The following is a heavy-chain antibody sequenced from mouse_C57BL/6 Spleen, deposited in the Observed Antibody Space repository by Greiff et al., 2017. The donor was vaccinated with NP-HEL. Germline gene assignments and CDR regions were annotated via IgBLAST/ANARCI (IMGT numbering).Heavy chain of an antibody. J-gene: IGHJ4*01. CDR2: LSYSGST. CDR3: ARFYDRYYYAMDY. V-gene: IGHV3-8*01. CDR1: GYSITSDY. Sequence: EVKLMESGPGLAKPSQTLSLTCSVTGYSITSDYWNWIRKFPGNKLEYMGYLSYSGSTYYNPSLKSRISITRDTSKNQYYLQLNSVTTEDTATYYCARFYDRYYYAMDYWGQGTSVTVSS. D-gene: IGHD2-3*01.